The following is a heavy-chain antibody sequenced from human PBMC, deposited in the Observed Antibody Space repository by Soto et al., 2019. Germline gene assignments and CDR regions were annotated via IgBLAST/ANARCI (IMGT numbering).Heavy chain of an antibody. J-gene: IGHJ4*02. CDR2: IYYSGTT. Sequence: SETLSLTCTVSGGSISSYYWSWIRQPPGKGLEWIGHIYYSGTTYYNPSLQSRLTISVDTSKNQFSLNLNSLTAADTAVYYCARGNRGFDYWGQGTLVTVSS. D-gene: IGHD4-4*01. V-gene: IGHV4-59*08. CDR1: GGSISSYY. CDR3: ARGNRGFDY.